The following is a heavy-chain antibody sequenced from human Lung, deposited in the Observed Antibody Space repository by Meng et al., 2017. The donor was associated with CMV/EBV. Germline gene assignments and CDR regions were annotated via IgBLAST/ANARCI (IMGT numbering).Heavy chain of an antibody. CDR3: ARGDYYDSSGLDY. D-gene: IGHD3-22*01. J-gene: IGHJ4*02. CDR2: INTNTGNP. Sequence: QVPLVRTGSGLKKPGVSVKVSCKAFGYPFTSYAMTWVRQAPGQGLEWMGWINTNTGNPTYAQGFTGRFVFSLDTSVSTAYLQISSLKAEDTAVYYCARGDYYDSSGLDYWGQGTLVTVSS. V-gene: IGHV7-4-1*02. CDR1: GYPFTSYA.